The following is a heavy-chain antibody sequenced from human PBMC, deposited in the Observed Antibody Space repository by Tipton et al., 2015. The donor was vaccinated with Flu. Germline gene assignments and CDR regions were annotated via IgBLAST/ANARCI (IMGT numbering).Heavy chain of an antibody. CDR2: IRRQGLGGTS. V-gene: IGHV3-49*04. J-gene: IGHJ4*02. D-gene: IGHD1-14*01. CDR3: TRGGPQVLDY. Sequence: SLRLSCSTSGFIFVNFAMSWVRQAPGKGLEWVGFIRRQGLGGTSEFAASVKGRFSISRDDSKSINYLEMNSLKIDDTAVYYCTRGGPQVLDYWGQGTMVTVSS. CDR1: GFIFVNFA.